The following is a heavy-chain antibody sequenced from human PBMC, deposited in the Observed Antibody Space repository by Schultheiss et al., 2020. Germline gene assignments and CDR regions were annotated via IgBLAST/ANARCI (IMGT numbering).Heavy chain of an antibody. D-gene: IGHD6-25*01. Sequence: SETLSLTCAVYGGSFSGYYWSWIRQPPGKGLEWLGYIYYSGITYYNPSLKSRVTISVDTSKNQFSLKLSSVTAEDTAVYYCANSGRKGYWGQGTLVTVSS. CDR2: IYYSGIT. CDR1: GGSFSGYY. CDR3: ANSGRKGY. V-gene: IGHV4-34*01. J-gene: IGHJ4*02.